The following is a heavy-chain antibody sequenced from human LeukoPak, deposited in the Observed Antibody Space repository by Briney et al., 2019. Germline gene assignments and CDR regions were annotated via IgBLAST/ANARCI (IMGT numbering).Heavy chain of an antibody. CDR1: GGSISNTNW. CDR3: ARTSRINMVLDP. V-gene: IGHV4/OR15-8*01. CDR2: IYHSGST. Sequence: SETLSLTCGVSGGSISNTNWWTWVRQPPGKGLEWIGEIYHSGSTNYNPSLKSRVTISVDKSKNQFSLKLSSVTAADTAVYYCARTSRINMVLDPWGQGTLITVSS. D-gene: IGHD3-10*01. J-gene: IGHJ5*02.